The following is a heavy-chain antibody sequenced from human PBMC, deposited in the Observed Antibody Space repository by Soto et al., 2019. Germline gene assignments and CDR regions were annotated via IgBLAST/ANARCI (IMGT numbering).Heavy chain of an antibody. J-gene: IGHJ4*02. CDR3: ARDQGYCSGGSGYPYYFDY. CDR1: GYTFTSYG. CDR2: MSAYNGNT. D-gene: IGHD2-15*01. V-gene: IGHV1-18*01. Sequence: AASVKVSCKASGYTFTSYGISWVRQAPGQGLEWMGWMSAYNGNTNYAQKLQGRVTMTTDTSTSTAYMELRSLRSDDTAVYYCARDQGYCSGGSGYPYYFDYWGQGTLVTVSS.